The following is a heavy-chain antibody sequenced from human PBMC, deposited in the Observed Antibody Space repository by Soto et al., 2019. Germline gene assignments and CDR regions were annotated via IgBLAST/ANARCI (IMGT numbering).Heavy chain of an antibody. CDR1: GYSLTSYW. V-gene: IGHV5-51*01. CDR3: ARHVAAAGTGFGYYYYYMDV. Sequence: PGESLKISCKGSGYSLTSYWIGWVRQMPGKGLEWMGIIYPGDSDTRYSPSFQGQVTISADKSISTAYLQWSSLKASDTAMYYFARHVAAAGTGFGYYYYYMDVWGKGTTVTVSS. D-gene: IGHD6-13*01. J-gene: IGHJ6*03. CDR2: IYPGDSDT.